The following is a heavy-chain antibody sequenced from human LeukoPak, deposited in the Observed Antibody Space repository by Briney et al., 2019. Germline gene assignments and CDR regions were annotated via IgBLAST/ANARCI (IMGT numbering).Heavy chain of an antibody. CDR1: GFTFSSYA. J-gene: IGHJ4*02. V-gene: IGHV3-23*01. D-gene: IGHD6-19*01. CDR2: ISGSGGST. CDR3: AKEEWSSSGFVDY. Sequence: GGSLRLSCAASGFTFSSYAMSWVRQARGKGLEGVSAISGSGGSTYYADSVKGRFTISRENSKNTLYLQMNSLRAEDTAVYYCAKEEWSSSGFVDYWGQGTLVTVSS.